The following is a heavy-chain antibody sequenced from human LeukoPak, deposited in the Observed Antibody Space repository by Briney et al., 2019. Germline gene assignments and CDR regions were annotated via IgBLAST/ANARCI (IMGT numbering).Heavy chain of an antibody. V-gene: IGHV3-23*01. D-gene: IGHD3-22*01. CDR3: AKALMIVVVITPFDY. J-gene: IGHJ4*02. CDR2: ISGSGGST. Sequence: GGSLRLSCAASGFIFYNYAMSWVRQAPGKGLEWVSEISGSGGSTYYADSVKGRFTISRDNSKNTLYLQMNSLRAEDTAVYYCAKALMIVVVITPFDYWGQGTLVTVSS. CDR1: GFIFYNYA.